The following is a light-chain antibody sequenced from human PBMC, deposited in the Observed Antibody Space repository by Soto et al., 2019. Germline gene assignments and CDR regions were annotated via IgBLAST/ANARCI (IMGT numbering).Light chain of an antibody. CDR2: TAS. V-gene: IGKV1-12*01. CDR1: QGISRW. CDR3: QQANSFPFT. Sequence: IQMTQSPSSVSASVGDRVTITCRASQGISRWLAWYQQKPGKAPKLLIYTASRLQSWVPSRFSGSGSGTDFTLTIRSLQPDDFATYYCQQANSFPFTFGPGTKVDIK. J-gene: IGKJ3*01.